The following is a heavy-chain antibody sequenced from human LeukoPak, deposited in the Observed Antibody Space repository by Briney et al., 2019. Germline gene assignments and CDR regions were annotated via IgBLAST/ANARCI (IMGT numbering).Heavy chain of an antibody. D-gene: IGHD2/OR15-2a*01. CDR1: GFTFSSYS. Sequence: GGSLRLSCAASGFTFSSYSMNWVRQAPGEGLEWVSYISSLSGTIYYADSVKGRFTISRDNAKNSLYLQMNSLRAEDTAVYYCARDPLLPGYFDYWGQGTLVTVSS. CDR3: ARDPLLPGYFDY. CDR2: ISSLSGTI. J-gene: IGHJ4*02. V-gene: IGHV3-48*01.